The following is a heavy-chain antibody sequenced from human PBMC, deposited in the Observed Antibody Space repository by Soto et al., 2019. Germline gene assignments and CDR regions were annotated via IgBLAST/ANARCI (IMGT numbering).Heavy chain of an antibody. Sequence: PSETLSLTCTVSGGSISSYYWSWIRQPPGKGLEWIGYIYYSGSTNYNPSLKSRVTISVDTSKNQFSLKLSSVTAADTAVYYCARDSPAVGAMGVFDYWGQGTLVTVSA. CDR3: ARDSPAVGAMGVFDY. J-gene: IGHJ4*02. D-gene: IGHD1-26*01. CDR1: GGSISSYY. CDR2: IYYSGST. V-gene: IGHV4-59*01.